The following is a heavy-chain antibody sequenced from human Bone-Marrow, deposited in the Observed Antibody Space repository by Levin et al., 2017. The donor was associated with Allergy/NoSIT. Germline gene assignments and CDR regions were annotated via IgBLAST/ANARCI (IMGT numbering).Heavy chain of an antibody. CDR2: ISWNSGVT. CDR3: AKDRDPKATWYFES. J-gene: IGHJ4*02. V-gene: IGHV3-9*01. CDR1: GFSFDDYA. Sequence: GGSLRLSCAASGFSFDDYAMHWVRQVSGKGLEWVSSISWNSGVTGYADSVKGRFTISRDNAKNSLYLQMNSLRPEDTALYYCAKDRDPKATWYFESWGQGTQVTVSS.